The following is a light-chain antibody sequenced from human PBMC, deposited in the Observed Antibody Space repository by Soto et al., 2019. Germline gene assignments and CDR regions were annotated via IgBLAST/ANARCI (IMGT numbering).Light chain of an antibody. CDR1: QSVLYSPNNKNY. V-gene: IGKV4-1*01. CDR3: QQYFSIPLT. J-gene: IGKJ4*01. CDR2: WAS. Sequence: DIVMTQSPDSLAVSLGERATINCKSSQSVLYSPNNKNYLAWYQQKPGQTPKLLIYWASTRESGVTDRFSGSGSGTDFTLTISSLQAEDVAVYYCQQYFSIPLTFGGGTKVETK.